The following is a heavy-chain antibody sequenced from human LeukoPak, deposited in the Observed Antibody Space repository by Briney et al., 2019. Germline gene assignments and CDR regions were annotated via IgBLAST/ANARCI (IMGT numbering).Heavy chain of an antibody. CDR1: GGTFSSYA. CDR2: IIPILGTA. Sequence: GASLKVSCKASGGTFSSYAISWVRPALGQGLKWVGGIIPILGTANYAQRFQGRVTITADESTSTAYMELSRLRSDDTAVYYCARGDRISIFGVVIIARFDPWGQGTLVTVSS. V-gene: IGHV1-69*01. J-gene: IGHJ5*02. D-gene: IGHD3-3*01. CDR3: ARGDRISIFGVVIIARFDP.